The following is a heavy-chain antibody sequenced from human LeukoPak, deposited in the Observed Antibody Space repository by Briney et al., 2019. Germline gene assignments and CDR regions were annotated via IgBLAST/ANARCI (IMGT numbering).Heavy chain of an antibody. CDR1: GYTFTSYY. CDR2: INPSGGST. Sequence: ASVKVSCKASGYTFTSYYMHWVRQAPGQGLEWMGIINPSGGSTSYAQKFQGRVTMTRDTSTSTVYMELSSLRSDDTAVYYCAREGRGDSGGYYKGYWGQGTLVTVSS. CDR3: AREGRGDSGGYYKGY. J-gene: IGHJ4*02. D-gene: IGHD3-22*01. V-gene: IGHV1-46*01.